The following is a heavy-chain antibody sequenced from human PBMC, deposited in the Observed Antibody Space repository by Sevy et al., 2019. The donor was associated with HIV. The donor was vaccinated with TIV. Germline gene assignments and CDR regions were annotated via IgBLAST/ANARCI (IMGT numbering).Heavy chain of an antibody. CDR1: GFSFSSYG. CDR3: ARETDNSARWLDP. J-gene: IGHJ5*02. CDR2: ISYHGTNK. Sequence: GGSLRLSCVASGFSFSSYGMHWVRQAPGKGLEWVALISYHGTNKYYGDSVRGRFTISRDNSKNTLFLQMNSLTVEDTAVYYCARETDNSARWLDPWGQGTLVTVSS. D-gene: IGHD4-4*01. V-gene: IGHV3-30*03.